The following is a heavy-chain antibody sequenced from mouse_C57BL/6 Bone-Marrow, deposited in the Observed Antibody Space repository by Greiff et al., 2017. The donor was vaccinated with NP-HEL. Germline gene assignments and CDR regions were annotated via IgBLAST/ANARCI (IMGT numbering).Heavy chain of an antibody. J-gene: IGHJ4*01. D-gene: IGHD1-1*01. Sequence: EVQLHQSGPELVKPGVSVKISCKASGYTFNGYYMNWVKQSHGKSLEWIGDINPNNGGTSYNQKFMGKATLTVDKSSSTAYMVLRSLTSEDSAVYYCARSSFTTVVAHYYAMDYWGQGTSVTFSS. CDR2: INPNNGGT. V-gene: IGHV1-26*01. CDR1: GYTFNGYY. CDR3: ARSSFTTVVAHYYAMDY.